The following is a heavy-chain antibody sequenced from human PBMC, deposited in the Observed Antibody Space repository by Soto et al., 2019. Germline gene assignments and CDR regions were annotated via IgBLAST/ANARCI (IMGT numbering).Heavy chain of an antibody. V-gene: IGHV4-31*03. CDR3: ARDHTVYYYGMDV. J-gene: IGHJ6*02. D-gene: IGHD4-17*01. Sequence: SETLSLTCTVSGGSISSGGYYWSWIRQHPGKGLEWIGYIYYSGSTYYNPSLKSRVTISVDTSKNQFSLKLSSVTAADTAVYYCARDHTVYYYGMDVWGQGTTVTVSS. CDR2: IYYSGST. CDR1: GGSISSGGYY.